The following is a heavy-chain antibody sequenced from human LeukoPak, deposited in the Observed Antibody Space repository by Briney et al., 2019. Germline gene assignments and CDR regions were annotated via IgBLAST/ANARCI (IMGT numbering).Heavy chain of an antibody. V-gene: IGHV3-20*04. Sequence: GGSLRLSCAASGFTFDDYGMSWVRQAPGKGLEWVSGINWNGGSTGYADSVKGRFTISRDNAKNSLYLQMNSLRAEDTALYYCAREYTAMVTAYFNYWGQGTLVTVSS. J-gene: IGHJ4*02. CDR1: GFTFDDYG. CDR2: INWNGGST. CDR3: AREYTAMVTAYFNY. D-gene: IGHD5-18*01.